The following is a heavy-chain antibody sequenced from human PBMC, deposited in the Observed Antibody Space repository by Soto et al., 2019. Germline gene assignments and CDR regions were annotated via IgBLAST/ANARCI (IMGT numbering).Heavy chain of an antibody. J-gene: IGHJ4*02. V-gene: IGHV1-18*04. CDR3: ARDFGYYDFWSGTYYFDY. CDR1: GYTFTSYG. Sequence: ASVKVSCKASGYTFTSYGISWVRQAPGQGLEWMGWISAYNGNTNYAQKLQGRVTVTTDTSTSTAYMELRSLRSDDTAVYYCARDFGYYDFWSGTYYFDYWGQGTLVTVSS. D-gene: IGHD3-3*01. CDR2: ISAYNGNT.